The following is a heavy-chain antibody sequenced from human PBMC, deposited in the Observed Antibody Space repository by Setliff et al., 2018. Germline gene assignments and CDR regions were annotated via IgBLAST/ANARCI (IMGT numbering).Heavy chain of an antibody. CDR3: ARDPRGQPSFDY. Sequence: GESLRLSCAASGFTFSSYWMNWVRQAPGKGLEWVANIRKDGSGEHYVDSVKGRFTISRDNAKNSLYLQMNSLRAEDTAVYYCARDPRGQPSFDYWGQGALVTVSS. J-gene: IGHJ4*02. D-gene: IGHD3-16*01. CDR1: GFTFSSYW. V-gene: IGHV3-7*01. CDR2: IRKDGSGE.